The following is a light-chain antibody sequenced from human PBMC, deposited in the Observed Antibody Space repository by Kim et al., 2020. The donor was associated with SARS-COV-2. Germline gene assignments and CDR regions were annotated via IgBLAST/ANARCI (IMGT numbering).Light chain of an antibody. CDR2: DNN. CDR3: GTWDSSLSAVV. J-gene: IGLJ2*01. Sequence: GQKVTISCSESRSTIGNNYESWYQQLPGTAPKLLIYDNNKRPSGIPDRFSGSKSGTSATLGITGLQTGDEADYYCGTWDSSLSAVVFGGGTQLTVL. V-gene: IGLV1-51*01. CDR1: RSTIGNNY.